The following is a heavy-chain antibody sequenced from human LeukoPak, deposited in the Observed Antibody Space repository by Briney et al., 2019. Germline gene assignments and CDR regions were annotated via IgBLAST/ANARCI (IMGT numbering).Heavy chain of an antibody. J-gene: IGHJ4*02. Sequence: SETLSLTCTVSGGSISSYYWSWIRQPPGKGLEWIGYIYYSGSTYYNPSLKSRVTISVDTSKNQFSLKLSSVTAADTAVYYCARAGSVVVVAATLKFDYWGQGTLVTVSS. V-gene: IGHV4-59*01. CDR3: ARAGSVVVVAATLKFDY. D-gene: IGHD2-15*01. CDR1: GGSISSYY. CDR2: IYYSGST.